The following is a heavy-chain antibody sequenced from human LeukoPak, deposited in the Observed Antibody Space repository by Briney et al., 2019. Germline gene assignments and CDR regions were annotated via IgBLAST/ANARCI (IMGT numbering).Heavy chain of an antibody. CDR2: IRNDGSNS. J-gene: IGHJ4*02. CDR1: ALTFNSCG. V-gene: IGHV3-30*02. CDR3: AKDRSYYDSGGFRNFDY. D-gene: IGHD3-22*01. Sequence: PGGSLRLSCAVSALTFNSCGMHWVRQAPGKGLEWVAFIRNDGSNSYYADSVKGRFTISRDNSKNTLYLQMNSLRPEDTAVYYCAKDRSYYDSGGFRNFDYWGQGTLVTVSS.